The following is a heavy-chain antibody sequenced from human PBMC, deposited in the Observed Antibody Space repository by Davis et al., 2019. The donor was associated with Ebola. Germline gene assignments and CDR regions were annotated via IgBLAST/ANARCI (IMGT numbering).Heavy chain of an antibody. CDR2: ISGRGGST. V-gene: IGHV3-23*01. Sequence: PGGSLRLSCAASGFTFSSYAMSWVRQAPGKGLEWVSAISGRGGSTYYADSVKGRFTISRDNSKNTLYLQMNSLRAEDTAVYYCAKSPLSSGWLYFDYWGQGTLVTVSS. J-gene: IGHJ4*02. CDR3: AKSPLSSGWLYFDY. CDR1: GFTFSSYA. D-gene: IGHD6-19*01.